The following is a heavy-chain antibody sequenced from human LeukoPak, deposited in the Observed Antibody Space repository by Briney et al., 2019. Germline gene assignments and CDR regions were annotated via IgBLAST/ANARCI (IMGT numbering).Heavy chain of an antibody. J-gene: IGHJ4*02. V-gene: IGHV3-33*01. CDR1: GFTFSSYG. CDR2: IWYDGSNK. CDR3: ARGGEYCTNGVCPDSDYLDY. Sequence: GRSLRLSCAASGFTFSSYGMHWVRQAPGKGLEWVAVIWYDGSNKYYADSVKGRFTISRDNSKNTLYLQMNSLRAEDTAVYYCARGGEYCTNGVCPDSDYLDYWGQGTLVTVSS. D-gene: IGHD2-8*01.